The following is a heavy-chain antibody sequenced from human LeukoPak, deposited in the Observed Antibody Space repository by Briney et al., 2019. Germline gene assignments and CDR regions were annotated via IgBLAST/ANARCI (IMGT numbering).Heavy chain of an antibody. CDR2: IIPILGIA. Sequence: SVKVSCKASGGTFSSYAISWVRQAPGQGLEWMGRIIPILGIANYAQKFQGRVTITADKSTSTAYMELSSLRSEDTAVYYCARGASSSFPTGWGQGTLVTVSS. CDR3: ARGASSSFPTG. J-gene: IGHJ4*02. CDR1: GGTFSSYA. D-gene: IGHD6-13*01. V-gene: IGHV1-69*04.